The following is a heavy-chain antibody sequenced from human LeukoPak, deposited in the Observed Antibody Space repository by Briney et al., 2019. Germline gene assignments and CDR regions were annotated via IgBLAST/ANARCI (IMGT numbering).Heavy chain of an antibody. J-gene: IGHJ4*02. CDR2: IKRNGSEK. D-gene: IGHD3-22*01. CDR1: GFTFSIYW. V-gene: IGHV3-7*01. Sequence: PGGSLRLSCAASGFTFSIYWMSWVRQAPGKGLEWVANIKRNGSEKYYVDSVKGRFTISRDNAKNSLYLQMNSLRAEDTAVYYXXXXFPYYYDISGYKLDYWGQGTLVTVSS. CDR3: XXXFPYYYDISGYKLDY.